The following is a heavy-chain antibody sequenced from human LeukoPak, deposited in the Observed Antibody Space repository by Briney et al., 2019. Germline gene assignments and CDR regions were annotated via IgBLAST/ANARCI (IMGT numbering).Heavy chain of an antibody. CDR3: ARGPNYDFWSGYYRGYFDY. Sequence: SETLSLTCTVSGGSISNYYWSWIRQPPGKGLEWIGYIYHSGSTNYNPSLKSRVTISVDTSKNQFSLKLSSVTAADTAVYYCARGPNYDFWSGYYRGYFDYWGQGTLVTVSS. V-gene: IGHV4-59*01. D-gene: IGHD3-3*01. J-gene: IGHJ4*02. CDR2: IYHSGST. CDR1: GGSISNYY.